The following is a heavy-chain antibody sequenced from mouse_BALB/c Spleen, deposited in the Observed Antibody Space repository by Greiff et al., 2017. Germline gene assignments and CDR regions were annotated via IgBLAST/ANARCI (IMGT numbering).Heavy chain of an antibody. J-gene: IGHJ4*01. CDR3: ASDPDY. CDR2: ISYDGSN. CDR1: GYSITSGYY. V-gene: IGHV3-6*02. Sequence: VQLKESGPGLVKPSQSLSLTCSVTGYSITSGYYWNWIRQFPGNKLEWMGYISYDGSNNYNPSLKNRISITRDTSKNQFFLKLNSVTTEDTATYYCASDPDYWGQGTSVTVSS.